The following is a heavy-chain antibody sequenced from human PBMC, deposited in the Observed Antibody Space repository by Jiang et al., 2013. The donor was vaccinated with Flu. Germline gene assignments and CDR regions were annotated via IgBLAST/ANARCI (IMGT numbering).Heavy chain of an antibody. V-gene: IGHV1-46*01. CDR1: GYTFTSYY. CDR3: AREGLALRFLEWLLFDY. Sequence: GAEVKKPGASVKVSCKASGYTFTSYYMHWVRQAPGQGLEWMGIINPSGGSTSYAQKFQGRVTMTRDTSTSTVYMELSSLRSEDTAVYYCAREGLALRFLEWLLFDYWGQGTLVTVSS. CDR2: INPSGGST. J-gene: IGHJ4*02. D-gene: IGHD3-3*01.